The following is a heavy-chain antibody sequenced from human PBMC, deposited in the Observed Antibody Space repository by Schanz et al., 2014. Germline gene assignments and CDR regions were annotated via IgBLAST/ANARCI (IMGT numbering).Heavy chain of an antibody. D-gene: IGHD2-2*01. CDR1: GYSFTDYA. V-gene: IGHV1-46*03. CDR3: ARGGFFDSTSFDS. Sequence: QVQLVQSGVEVKRPGASVRVSCKASGYSFTDYAIHWVRQAPGQGPELMGKINPSSGTTRIAQNFQGRLTVTRDTSTSTVNMELSSLRSEDTAVYYCARGGFFDSTSFDSWGQGTLVTVSS. CDR2: INPSSGTT. J-gene: IGHJ4*02.